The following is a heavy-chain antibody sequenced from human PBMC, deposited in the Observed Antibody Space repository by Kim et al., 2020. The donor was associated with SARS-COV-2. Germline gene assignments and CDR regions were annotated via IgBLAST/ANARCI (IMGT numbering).Heavy chain of an antibody. V-gene: IGHV1-18*01. CDR1: GYTFTSYG. D-gene: IGHD6-19*01. Sequence: ASVKVSCKASGYTFTSYGISWVRQAPGQGLEWMGWISAYNGNTNYAQKLQGRVTMTTDTSTSTAYMELRSLRSDDTAVYYCARGRTSSGWNHDAFDIWGQGTMVTVSS. CDR2: ISAYNGNT. CDR3: ARGRTSSGWNHDAFDI. J-gene: IGHJ3*02.